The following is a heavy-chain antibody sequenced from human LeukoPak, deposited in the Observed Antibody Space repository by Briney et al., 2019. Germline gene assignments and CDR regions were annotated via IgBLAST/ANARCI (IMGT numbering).Heavy chain of an antibody. J-gene: IGHJ6*03. D-gene: IGHD2-15*01. CDR3: ARRPGYCSGGSCYSKLNYYYYMDV. V-gene: IGHV1-2*02. CDR1: GYTFTGYY. CDR2: INPNSGGT. Sequence: GGPVKVSCKASGYTFTGYYMHWVRQAPGQGLEWMGWINPNSGGTNYAQKFQGRVTMTTDTSTSTAYMELRSLRSDDTAVYYCARRPGYCSGGSCYSKLNYYYYMDVWGKGTTVTVSS.